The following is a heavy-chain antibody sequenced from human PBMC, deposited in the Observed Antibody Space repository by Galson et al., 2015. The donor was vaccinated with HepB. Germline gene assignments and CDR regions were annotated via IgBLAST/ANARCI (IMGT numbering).Heavy chain of an antibody. CDR1: GFTFDDYA. V-gene: IGHV3-9*01. CDR2: ITWNSDNV. D-gene: IGHD3-10*01. J-gene: IGHJ6*02. Sequence: SLRLSCAASGFTFDDYAMHWVGQAPGGGLEWVLGITWNSDNVAYAASVKGRFTISRDNSKNSLYLQIISLRPEDTALYYCAKDGKDGPYYYHGMDVWGQGTTVTVSS. CDR3: AKDGKDGPYYYHGMDV.